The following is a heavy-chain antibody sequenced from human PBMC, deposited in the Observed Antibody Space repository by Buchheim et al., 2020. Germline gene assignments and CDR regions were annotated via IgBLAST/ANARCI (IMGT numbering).Heavy chain of an antibody. V-gene: IGHV4-59*12. J-gene: IGHJ4*02. CDR3: ARGHTPMDPHPDF. CDR2: VYYGGQNF. D-gene: IGHD3-10*01. CDR1: GGSISNYY. Sequence: QVQLQESGPRLVRPSETLSLTCNVSGGSISNYYWTWIRQIPGKGLERIGHVYYGGQNFDYNPSLRSRVTIEVDTSRVHFSLRLTSVTAADTAKYFCARGHTPMDPHPDFWGQGIL.